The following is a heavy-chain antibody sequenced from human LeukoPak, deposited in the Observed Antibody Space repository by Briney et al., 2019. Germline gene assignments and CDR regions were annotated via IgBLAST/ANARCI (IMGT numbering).Heavy chain of an antibody. CDR2: INTNTGNP. J-gene: IGHJ3*02. CDR1: GYTFTGYA. Sequence: ASVTVSCTASGYTFTGYAMNWVRQAPGQGLEWMGWINTNTGNPTYAQGFTGRFVFSLDTSVSTAYLQISSLKAEDTAVYYCAGLGQLGADIWGQGTMVTVSS. D-gene: IGHD1-1*01. CDR3: AGLGQLGADI. V-gene: IGHV7-4-1*02.